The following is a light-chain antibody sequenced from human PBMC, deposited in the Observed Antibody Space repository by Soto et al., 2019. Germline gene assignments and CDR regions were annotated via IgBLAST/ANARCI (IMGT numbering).Light chain of an antibody. CDR1: QSVSSY. J-gene: IGKJ3*01. CDR2: EAS. CDR3: QQRSNWPLT. V-gene: IGKV3-11*01. Sequence: EIMLTQSPATLSLSPGERATLSCRASQSVSSYLAWYQQKPGQAPRLLIYEASNRATGIPARFSGSGFGTDFTLTISSLEPEDFAVYYGQQRSNWPLTFGPGTKVDIK.